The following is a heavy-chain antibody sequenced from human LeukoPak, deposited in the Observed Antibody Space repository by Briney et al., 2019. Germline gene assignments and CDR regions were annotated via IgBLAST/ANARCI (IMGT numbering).Heavy chain of an antibody. D-gene: IGHD3-10*01. CDR1: GFTFTTFW. CDR2: INQDGSAK. Sequence: GGSLRLSCAASGFTFTTFWMSWVRQAPGKGLEWVADINQDGSAKRYVDSVKGRFTITRDNAKNSLDLQMNSLRVEDTAVYYCARGTGVDYWGQGTLVSVSS. V-gene: IGHV3-7*01. J-gene: IGHJ4*02. CDR3: ARGTGVDY.